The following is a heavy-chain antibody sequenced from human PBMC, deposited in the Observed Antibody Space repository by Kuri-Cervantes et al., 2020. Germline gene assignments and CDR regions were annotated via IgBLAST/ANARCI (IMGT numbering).Heavy chain of an antibody. CDR1: GFTFSNYA. V-gene: IGHV3-23*01. J-gene: IGHJ6*02. Sequence: GGSLRLSCVGSGFTFSNYAMTWVRQAPGKGLEWVSGISTNYITYYTDSVKGRFTISRDNAKNSLYLQMNSLRAEDTALYYCAKDMGGMDVWGQGTTVTVSS. D-gene: IGHD3-10*01. CDR2: ISTNYIT. CDR3: AKDMGGMDV.